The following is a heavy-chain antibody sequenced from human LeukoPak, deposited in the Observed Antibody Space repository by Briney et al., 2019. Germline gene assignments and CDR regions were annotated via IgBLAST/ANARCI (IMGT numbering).Heavy chain of an antibody. V-gene: IGHV3-30*03. Sequence: GGSLRLSCAASGFTFSSYGMHWVRQAPGKGLEWVAVISYDGSNKYYADSVKGRFTISRDNSKNTLYLQMNSLRAEDTAVYYCARWNAYNWKPFDYWGQGTLVTVSS. CDR1: GFTFSSYG. J-gene: IGHJ4*02. CDR3: ARWNAYNWKPFDY. CDR2: ISYDGSNK. D-gene: IGHD1-20*01.